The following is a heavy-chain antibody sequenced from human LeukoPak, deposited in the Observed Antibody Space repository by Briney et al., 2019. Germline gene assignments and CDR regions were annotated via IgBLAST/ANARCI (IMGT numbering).Heavy chain of an antibody. D-gene: IGHD2-21*02. CDR1: GYTFKNYD. CDR3: ARAGVYCGGDCYTDY. J-gene: IGHJ4*02. CDR2: IIPIFGTA. V-gene: IGHV1-69*05. Sequence: SVKVSCKASGYTFKNYDINWVRQATGQGLEWMGRIIPIFGTANYAQKFQGRVTITTDESTSTAYMELSSLRSEDTAVYYCARAGVYCGGDCYTDYWGQGTLVTVSS.